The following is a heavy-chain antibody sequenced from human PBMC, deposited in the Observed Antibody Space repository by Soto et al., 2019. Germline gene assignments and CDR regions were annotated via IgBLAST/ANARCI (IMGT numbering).Heavy chain of an antibody. CDR1: GYTFTSYG. CDR2: ISAYNGNT. Sequence: ASVKVSCKASGYTFTSYGISWVRQAPGQGLERMGWISAYNGNTNYAQKLQGRVTMTTDTSTSTAYKEQRSLRSDDTAVYYCVRDGWRGDYYYYGMDVWGQGTTVTVSS. D-gene: IGHD1-26*01. J-gene: IGHJ6*02. CDR3: VRDGWRGDYYYYGMDV. V-gene: IGHV1-18*01.